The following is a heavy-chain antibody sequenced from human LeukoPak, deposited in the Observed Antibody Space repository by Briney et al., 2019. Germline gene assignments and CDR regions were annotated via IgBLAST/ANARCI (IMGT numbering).Heavy chain of an antibody. CDR2: LYTGGIT. V-gene: IGHV3-53*01. Sequence: GGSLRLSCAASGFTVSNNYMNWVRQAPGKGLEWVSVLYTGGITYYGDSVKGRFTISRDESNNTLYLQMNSLRADDTAVYYCAREGGNGLPLGSLDSWGQGTLVTVSS. D-gene: IGHD7-27*01. CDR3: AREGGNGLPLGSLDS. CDR1: GFTVSNNY. J-gene: IGHJ4*02.